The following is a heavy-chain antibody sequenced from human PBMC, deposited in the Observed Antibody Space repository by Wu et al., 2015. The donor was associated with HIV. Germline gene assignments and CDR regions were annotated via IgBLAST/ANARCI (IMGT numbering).Heavy chain of an antibody. J-gene: IGHJ6*02. CDR2: INPLFGTT. V-gene: IGHV1-69*05. CDR1: GDGFTSYA. CDR3: VRDQQWPPEYYHYYGMDV. Sequence: QVHLVQLGAEVKKPGSSVKVTCKASGDGFTSYAVSWVRQAPGQGLEWMGGINPLFGTTKFAQKFQGRLTLSTDELKTTAYMELRSLKSDDTAVYYCVRDQQWPPEYYHYYGMDVWGQGTTITVSS. D-gene: IGHD6-19*01.